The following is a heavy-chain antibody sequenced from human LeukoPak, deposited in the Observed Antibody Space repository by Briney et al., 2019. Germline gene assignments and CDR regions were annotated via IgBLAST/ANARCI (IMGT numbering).Heavy chain of an antibody. J-gene: IGHJ3*01. V-gene: IGHV4-4*07. CDR1: GGSTSTYY. Sequence: PSETLSLTCTVSGGSTSTYYWSWIRQPAGKGLEWIGRVYTSGNTNYNPSLKSRVTMSVDTSKNQFSLKLSSVTAADTAVYYCARLAGTDAFDVWGQGTMVTVSS. CDR3: ARLAGTDAFDV. D-gene: IGHD6-19*01. CDR2: VYTSGNT.